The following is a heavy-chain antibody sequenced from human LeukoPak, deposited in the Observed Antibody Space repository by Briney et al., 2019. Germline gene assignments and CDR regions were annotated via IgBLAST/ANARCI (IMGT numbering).Heavy chain of an antibody. D-gene: IGHD4-17*01. J-gene: IGHJ4*02. Sequence: GGSLRLPCAASGFTFSSYAMHWVRQAPGRGLEWGAVISYDGSNKYYAASVKGRFTISRDNSKNTLYLQMNSLRAEDTAVYYCARGADYGDSEVDYWGQGTLVTVSS. CDR1: GFTFSSYA. CDR3: ARGADYGDSEVDY. V-gene: IGHV3-30-3*01. CDR2: ISYDGSNK.